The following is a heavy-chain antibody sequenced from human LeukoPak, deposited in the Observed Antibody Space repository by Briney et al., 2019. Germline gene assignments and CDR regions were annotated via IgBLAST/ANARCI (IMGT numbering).Heavy chain of an antibody. V-gene: IGHV3-23*01. J-gene: IGHJ6*04. CDR1: GFTFSSYG. CDR2: ISGSGGST. CDR3: AKHIVVVPAGLMDV. Sequence: GGSLRLSCAASGFTFSSYGMSWVRQAPGKGLEWVSAISGSGGSTYYADSVKGQFTISRDNSKNTLYLQMNSLRAEDTAVYYCAKHIVVVPAGLMDVWGKGTTVTISS. D-gene: IGHD2-2*01.